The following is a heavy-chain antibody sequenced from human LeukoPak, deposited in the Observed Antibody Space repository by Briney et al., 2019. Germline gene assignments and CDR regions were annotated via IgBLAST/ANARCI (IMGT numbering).Heavy chain of an antibody. Sequence: KPSETLSLTCAVYGGSISGYYWSWIRQPPEKGLEWIGEINHSGSTNYNPSLKSRVTISVDTSKHQFSLKLSSVTAADTAVYYCARFPLRIQLWSTSAYWGQGTLVTVSS. V-gene: IGHV4-34*01. CDR2: INHSGST. D-gene: IGHD5-18*01. CDR1: GGSISGYY. CDR3: ARFPLRIQLWSTSAY. J-gene: IGHJ4*02.